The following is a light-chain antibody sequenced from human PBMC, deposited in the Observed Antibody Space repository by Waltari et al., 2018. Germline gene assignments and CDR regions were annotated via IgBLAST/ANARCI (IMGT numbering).Light chain of an antibody. CDR1: QRLSRA. CDR2: GVS. J-gene: IGKJ1*01. V-gene: IGKV3-20*01. Sequence: EIALTQSPDTLSLSPGERATLSCRTSQRLSRALAWYQPKPGQAPRLLIYGVSTRATGIPDRFSGSGSGTNFSLTITRLEPEDFAVYYCQHYVRVPVTFGQGTKVDIK. CDR3: QHYVRVPVT.